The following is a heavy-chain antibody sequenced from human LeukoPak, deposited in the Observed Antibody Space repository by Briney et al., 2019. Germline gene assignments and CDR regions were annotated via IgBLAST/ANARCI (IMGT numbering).Heavy chain of an antibody. V-gene: IGHV1-8*02. CDR1: GYTFTSYG. J-gene: IGHJ5*02. CDR3: ARGLGSSLSSHNWFDP. CDR2: INANNGNT. D-gene: IGHD2-15*01. Sequence: ASVKVSCKASGYTFTSYGITWVRQAPGQGLEWMGWINANNGNTNYAQNLQGRVTMTRSTSISTAYMELSSLQSEDTAVYYCARGLGSSLSSHNWFDPWGPGTLVTVSS.